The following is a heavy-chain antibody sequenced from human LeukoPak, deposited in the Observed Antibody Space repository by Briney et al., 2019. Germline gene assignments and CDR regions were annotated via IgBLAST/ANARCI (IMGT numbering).Heavy chain of an antibody. J-gene: IGHJ4*02. D-gene: IGHD5-18*01. CDR1: GSTFDDYG. CDR3: TKASGYSSGAVDY. V-gene: IGHV3-9*03. Sequence: GRSLRLSCAASGSTFDDYGMHWVRQAPGKGLEWVSGISWNSGSIGYADSVKGRFTISRDNAKSTLYLQMNSLRADDMALYYCTKASGYSSGAVDYWGQGTLVTVSS. CDR2: ISWNSGSI.